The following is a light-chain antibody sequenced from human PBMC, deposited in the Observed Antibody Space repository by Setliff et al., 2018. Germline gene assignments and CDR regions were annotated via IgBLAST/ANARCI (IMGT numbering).Light chain of an antibody. V-gene: IGLV2-14*03. CDR3: SSYTSSSTFV. CDR2: DVT. J-gene: IGLJ1*01. Sequence: QSVLTQPASVSGTPGQSITISCTGTGSYHYVSWYQQHPGKAPKLITYDVTDRPSGVSNRFSASKSGNTASLTISGLQPEDEAHYYCSSYTSSSTFVFGTGTKVTVL. CDR1: GSYHY.